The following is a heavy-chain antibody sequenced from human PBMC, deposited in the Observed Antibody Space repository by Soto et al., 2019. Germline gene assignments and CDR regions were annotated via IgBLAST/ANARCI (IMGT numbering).Heavy chain of an antibody. CDR1: GYTFTNYA. D-gene: IGHD3-22*01. V-gene: IGHV1-3*01. CDR3: ARDYDSSGYPRYYFDY. J-gene: IGHJ4*02. Sequence: ASVKVSCKASGYTFTNYAIHWVRQAPGQGLEWMGWISANNGNTNYADSVKGRFTISRDNSKNTLYLQMNSLRAEDTAVYYCARDYDSSGYPRYYFDYWGQGTLVTV. CDR2: ISANNGNT.